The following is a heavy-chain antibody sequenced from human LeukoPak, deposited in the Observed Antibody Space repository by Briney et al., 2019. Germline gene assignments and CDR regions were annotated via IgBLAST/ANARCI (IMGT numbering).Heavy chain of an antibody. CDR2: MNPNSGNT. CDR3: ARDVYSSGWYQDY. Sequence: GASVKVSCKASGYTFTSYDINWVRQPTGQGLEWMGWMNPNSGNTGYAQKFQGRVTITADKSTSTAYMELSSLRSEDTAVYYCARDVYSSGWYQDYWGQGTLVTVSS. V-gene: IGHV1-8*01. J-gene: IGHJ4*02. CDR1: GYTFTSYD. D-gene: IGHD6-19*01.